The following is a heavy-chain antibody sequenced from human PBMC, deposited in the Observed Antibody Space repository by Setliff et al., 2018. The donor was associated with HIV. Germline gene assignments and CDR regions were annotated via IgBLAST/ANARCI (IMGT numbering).Heavy chain of an antibody. J-gene: IGHJ4*02. D-gene: IGHD2-2*01. CDR3: ARKPTGSPSDY. CDR1: GYTFTGYY. CDR2: ISAYNGNT. Sequence: ASVKVSCKASGYTFTGYYMHWVRQAPGQGLEWMGWISAYNGNTNYAQKLQGRVTMTTDTSTSTAYMELRSLRSDDTAVYYCARKPTGSPSDYWGQGTLVTVSS. V-gene: IGHV1-18*04.